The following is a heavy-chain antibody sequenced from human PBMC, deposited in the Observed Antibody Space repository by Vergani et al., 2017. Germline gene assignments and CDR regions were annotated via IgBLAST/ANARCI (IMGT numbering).Heavy chain of an antibody. CDR3: ARGWGRGWYGELGY. CDR1: GGSISSYY. CDR2: IYYTGST. D-gene: IGHD3-10*01. Sequence: QVQLQESGPGLVKPSETLSLTCTVSGGSISSYYWTWIRQPPGKGLEWIGNIYYTGSTNYNPSLQSRVTMSVDTSNNQFSLRLSSVTAADTAVYYCARGWGRGWYGELGYWGQGTLVTVSS. J-gene: IGHJ4*02. V-gene: IGHV4-59*01.